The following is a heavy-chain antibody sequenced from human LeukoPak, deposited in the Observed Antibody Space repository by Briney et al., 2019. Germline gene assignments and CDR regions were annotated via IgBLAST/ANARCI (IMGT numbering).Heavy chain of an antibody. Sequence: GASVKVSCTASGYTFSSYDINWVRQAAGQGLEWMGWMNPNSGNAGYAQKFQGRISITRNTSTNTAYMELSGLRSEDTAVYYCARGPRVFGVVIAPYWYFDFWGRGTLVTVSS. CDR2: MNPNSGNA. CDR3: ARGPRVFGVVIAPYWYFDF. V-gene: IGHV1-8*01. CDR1: GYTFSSYD. J-gene: IGHJ2*01. D-gene: IGHD3-3*01.